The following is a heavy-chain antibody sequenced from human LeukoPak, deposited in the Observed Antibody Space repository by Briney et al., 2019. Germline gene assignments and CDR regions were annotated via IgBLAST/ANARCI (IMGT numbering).Heavy chain of an antibody. V-gene: IGHV4-39*07. CDR3: ARVSFGGVIESHDY. Sequence: SETLSLTCTVSGGSISSYYWSWIRQPPGKGLEWIGSIYYSGSTYYNPSLKSRVTISVDTSKNQFSLKLSSVTAADTAVYYCARVSFGGVIESHDYWGQGTLVTVSS. D-gene: IGHD3-16*02. CDR2: IYYSGST. CDR1: GGSISSYY. J-gene: IGHJ4*02.